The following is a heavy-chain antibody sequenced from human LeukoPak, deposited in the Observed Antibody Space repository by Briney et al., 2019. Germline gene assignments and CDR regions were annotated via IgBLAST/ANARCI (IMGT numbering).Heavy chain of an antibody. CDR2: VIPIFVTA. Sequence: GASEKVSCKASGGTFSSYAISWVRQAPGQGLEWMGRVIPIFVTANYAQKFQGRVTITTDEPTSTAYMELSSLRSEDTAVYYCARCSAKPWLVPPYRDYWGQGTLVTVSS. J-gene: IGHJ4*02. CDR3: ARCSAKPWLVPPYRDY. CDR1: GGTFSSYA. D-gene: IGHD6-19*01. V-gene: IGHV1-69*05.